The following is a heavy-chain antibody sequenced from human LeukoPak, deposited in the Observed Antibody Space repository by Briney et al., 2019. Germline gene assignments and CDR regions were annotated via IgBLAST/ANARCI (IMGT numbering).Heavy chain of an antibody. J-gene: IGHJ4*02. CDR1: GFAFSSYW. CDR3: ARGTHYTFLYYDSSGYHY. CDR2: IKQDGSEK. Sequence: PGGSLRLSCAASGFAFSSYWMSWVRQAPGKGLEWVANIKQDGSEKYYVDSVKGRFTISRDNAKNSLYLQMNSLRAEDTAVYYCARGTHYTFLYYDSSGYHYWGQGTLVTVSS. D-gene: IGHD3-22*01. V-gene: IGHV3-7*01.